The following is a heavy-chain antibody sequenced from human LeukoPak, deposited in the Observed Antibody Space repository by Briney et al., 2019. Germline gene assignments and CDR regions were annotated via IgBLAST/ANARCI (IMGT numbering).Heavy chain of an antibody. CDR3: ARRTVTTAPHFDY. Sequence: GESLQISCKGSGYSFTTYWIGWVRQMPGKGLEWMGIIYPGDSDTRYSPSFQGQVTFSVDKSISTAYLQWSSLKASDSAMYYCARRTVTTAPHFDYWGQGTPVTVSS. J-gene: IGHJ4*02. V-gene: IGHV5-51*01. D-gene: IGHD4-17*01. CDR2: IYPGDSDT. CDR1: GYSFTTYW.